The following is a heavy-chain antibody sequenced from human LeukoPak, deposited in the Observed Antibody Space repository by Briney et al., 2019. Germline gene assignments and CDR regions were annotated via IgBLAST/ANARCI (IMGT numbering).Heavy chain of an antibody. Sequence: SVKVSCKASGGTLNNYALSWVRQAPGQGLEWMGGVIPIFGTTNSTQNFQGRLTITTDESTNTAYMELSSLTSEDTAVYYCARSYLVFNWLDPWGQGSLVTVSS. D-gene: IGHD2-8*01. CDR3: ARSYLVFNWLDP. J-gene: IGHJ5*02. CDR1: GGTLNNYA. V-gene: IGHV1-69*05. CDR2: VIPIFGTT.